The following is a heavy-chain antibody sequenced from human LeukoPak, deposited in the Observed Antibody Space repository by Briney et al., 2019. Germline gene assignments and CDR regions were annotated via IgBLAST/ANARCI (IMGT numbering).Heavy chain of an antibody. CDR3: AKDELWFGEEVGYMDV. CDR2: INWNGGST. J-gene: IGHJ6*03. Sequence: GGSLRLSCAASGFTFDDYGTSWVRQAPGKGLEGVSGINWNGGSTGYADSVKGRFTISRDNSKNSLYLQMNSLRTEDTALYYCAKDELWFGEEVGYMDVWGKGTTVTVSS. V-gene: IGHV3-20*04. CDR1: GFTFDDYG. D-gene: IGHD3-10*01.